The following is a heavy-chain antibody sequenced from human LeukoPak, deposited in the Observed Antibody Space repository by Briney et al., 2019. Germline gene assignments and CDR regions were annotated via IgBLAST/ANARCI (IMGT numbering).Heavy chain of an antibody. CDR2: IYYSGST. J-gene: IGHJ6*03. CDR1: GGSISSYY. CDR3: ARGYDFWSGYYTGGGYYYYMDV. D-gene: IGHD3-3*01. Sequence: SETLSLTCTVSGGSISSYYWSWIRQPPGKGLEWIGYIYYSGSTNYNPSLKSRVTMSVDTSKNQFSLKLSSVTAADTAVYYCARGYDFWSGYYTGGGYYYYMDVWGKGTTVTVSS. V-gene: IGHV4-59*12.